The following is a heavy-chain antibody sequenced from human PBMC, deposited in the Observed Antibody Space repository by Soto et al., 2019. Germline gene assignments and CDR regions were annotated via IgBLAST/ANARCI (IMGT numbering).Heavy chain of an antibody. J-gene: IGHJ5*02. Sequence: GASVKVSCKASGGTFSSYSMIWVRQAPGQGLEWMGGIIPIFGTANYAQKFQGRVTITADKSTSTAYMELSSLRSEDTAVYYCARTDYDFWSGYYLTKELCFEHWGQGTLVTVSS. CDR1: GGTFSSYS. V-gene: IGHV1-69*06. D-gene: IGHD3-3*01. CDR2: IIPIFGTA. CDR3: ARTDYDFWSGYYLTKELCFEH.